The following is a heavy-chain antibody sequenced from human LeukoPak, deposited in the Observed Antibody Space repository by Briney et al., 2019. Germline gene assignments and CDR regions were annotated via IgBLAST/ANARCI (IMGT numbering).Heavy chain of an antibody. J-gene: IGHJ4*02. D-gene: IGHD3-3*01. CDR2: ISAYNGNT. V-gene: IGHV1-18*01. Sequence: GASVKVSCKASGYTFTSYGISWVRQAPGQGLEWMGWISAYNGNTNYAQKLQGRVTMTRNTSISTAYMELSSLRSEDTAVYYCARGRSGTYDFWSGYYVYYFDYWGQGTLVTVSS. CDR1: GYTFTSYG. CDR3: ARGRSGTYDFWSGYYVYYFDY.